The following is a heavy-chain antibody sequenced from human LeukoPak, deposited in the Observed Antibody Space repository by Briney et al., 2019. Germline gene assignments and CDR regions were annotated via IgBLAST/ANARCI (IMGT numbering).Heavy chain of an antibody. CDR3: AKGSNYDY. CDR1: GFTFSSYA. Sequence: GRSLRLSCAASGFTFSSYAMHWVRQAPGKGLEWVAVISYDGSNKYYADSVKGRFTISRDNSKNTLYLQMNSLRAEDTAVYYCAKGSNYDYWGQGTLVTVSS. V-gene: IGHV3-30-3*01. D-gene: IGHD2-15*01. CDR2: ISYDGSNK. J-gene: IGHJ4*02.